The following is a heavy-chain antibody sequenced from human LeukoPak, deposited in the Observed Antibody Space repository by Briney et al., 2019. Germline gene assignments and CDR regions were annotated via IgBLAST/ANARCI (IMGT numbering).Heavy chain of an antibody. J-gene: IGHJ6*02. V-gene: IGHV4-59*01. Sequence: SETLSLTCTVSGGSISSYYWSWIRQPPGKGLEWIGYIYYSGSTNYNPSLKSRVTISVDTSKNQLSLKLSSVTAADTAVYYCVAVAGNYYFYGMDVWGQGTTVTVSS. CDR1: GGSISSYY. CDR2: IYYSGST. D-gene: IGHD6-19*01. CDR3: VAVAGNYYFYGMDV.